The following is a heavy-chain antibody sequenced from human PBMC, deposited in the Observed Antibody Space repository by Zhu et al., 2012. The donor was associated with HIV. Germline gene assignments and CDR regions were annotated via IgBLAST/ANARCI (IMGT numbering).Heavy chain of an antibody. Sequence: QVQLQESGPGLVKPSETLSLTCAVSGYSISSGYYWGWIRQPPGKGLEWIGSIYHSGSTYYNPSLKSRVTISVDTSKNQFSLKLSSVTAADAAVYYCARHRRDSSSWWDAFDIWGQGTMVTVSS. J-gene: IGHJ3*02. V-gene: IGHV4-38-2*01. D-gene: IGHD6-13*01. CDR3: ARHRRDSSSWWDAFDI. CDR1: GYSISSGYY. CDR2: IYHSGST.